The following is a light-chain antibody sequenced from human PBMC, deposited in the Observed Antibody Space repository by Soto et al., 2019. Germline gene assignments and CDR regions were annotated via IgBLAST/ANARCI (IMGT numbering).Light chain of an antibody. CDR1: ASNIGSNT. CDR2: INS. V-gene: IGLV1-44*01. Sequence: QSVLTQPPSASGTPGQRVTISCSGGASNIGSNTVNWYQQLPGTAPKLLIYINSQRPSGVPDRFSGSKSGTSASLAISGLQSEDEADYYCAAWDDSLNGRWVFGGGTQLTVL. CDR3: AAWDDSLNGRWV. J-gene: IGLJ3*02.